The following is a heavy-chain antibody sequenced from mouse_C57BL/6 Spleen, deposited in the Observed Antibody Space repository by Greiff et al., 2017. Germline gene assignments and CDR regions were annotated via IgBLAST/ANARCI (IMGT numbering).Heavy chain of an antibody. J-gene: IGHJ2*01. CDR2: ISSGGGNT. CDR3: TRRTRYYFDY. CDR1: GFTFSIYT. Sequence: DVHLVESGGGLVKPGGSLKLSCAASGFTFSIYTMSWVRQTPEKRLEWVATISSGGGNTYYPDSVKGRFTISRDNAKKTLYLQMSSLRSEDTALYYCTRRTRYYFDYWGQGTTLTVSS. V-gene: IGHV5-9*01.